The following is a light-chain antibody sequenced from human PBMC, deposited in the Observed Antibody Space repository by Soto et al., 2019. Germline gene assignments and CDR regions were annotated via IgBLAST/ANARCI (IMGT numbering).Light chain of an antibody. Sequence: IRMTQSPSSFSASRGDRVTITCRASQVINNYLAWYRQKPGKVPELLIYAASTLQSGVPSRFSGSGSGTDFTLTISSLQPEDIATYYCQKYDSAPRTFGQGTKVDIK. CDR1: QVINNY. V-gene: IGKV1-27*01. CDR2: AAS. J-gene: IGKJ1*01. CDR3: QKYDSAPRT.